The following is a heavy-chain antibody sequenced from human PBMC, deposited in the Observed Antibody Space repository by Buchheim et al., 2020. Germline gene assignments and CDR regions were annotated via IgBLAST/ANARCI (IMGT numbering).Heavy chain of an antibody. CDR3: ARGRDYYDSSGYYI. CDR1: GGSFSGYY. V-gene: IGHV4-34*01. Sequence: QVQLQQWGAGLLKPSETLSLTCAVYGGSFSGYYWSWIRQPPGKGLEWIGEINHSGSTNYNPSLKSRVTISVEPSKNQFSLKLSSVTAADTAVYYCARGRDYYDSSGYYIWGQGTL. CDR2: INHSGST. J-gene: IGHJ4*02. D-gene: IGHD3-22*01.